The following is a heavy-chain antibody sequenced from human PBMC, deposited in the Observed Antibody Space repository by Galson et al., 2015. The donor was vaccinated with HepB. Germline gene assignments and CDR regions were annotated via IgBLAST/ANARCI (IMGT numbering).Heavy chain of an antibody. D-gene: IGHD3-9*01. Sequence: SVKVSCKASGVTFRNSPITWVRQAPGGGLEWMGGIIPMFGPTNYAQKFQGRVTITADDSTSTAYMELSSLRFEDTAVYYCARVVFEGYDILTGYYQSWFDPWGQGTLVTVSS. V-gene: IGHV1-69*13. J-gene: IGHJ5*02. CDR2: IIPMFGPT. CDR1: GVTFRNSP. CDR3: ARVVFEGYDILTGYYQSWFDP.